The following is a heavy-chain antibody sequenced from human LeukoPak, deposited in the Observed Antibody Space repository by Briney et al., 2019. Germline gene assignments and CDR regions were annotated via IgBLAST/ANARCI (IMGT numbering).Heavy chain of an antibody. Sequence: SVKVSCKASGGTFTSYAISWVRQAPGQGLEWMGGIIPIFGTANYAQKFQGRVTITADESTSTAYMELSSLRSEDTAVYYCARESSSTSCPFDYWSQGTLVTVSS. CDR2: IIPIFGTA. V-gene: IGHV1-69*13. J-gene: IGHJ4*02. CDR1: GGTFTSYA. CDR3: ARESSSTSCPFDY. D-gene: IGHD2-2*01.